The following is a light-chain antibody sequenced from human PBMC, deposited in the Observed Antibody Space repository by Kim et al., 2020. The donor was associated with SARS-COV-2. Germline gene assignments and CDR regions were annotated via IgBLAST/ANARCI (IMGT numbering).Light chain of an antibody. CDR3: QQYKSTPWT. J-gene: IGKJ2*02. Sequence: SAAVGDRVTILCRASQSISAWLAWYQQKPGRAPKLLMYDVSTLEGGVPSRFSGSGSGTQFTLTIDSLQPDDFATYFCQQYKSTPWTFGQGTKLEI. CDR1: QSISAW. CDR2: DVS. V-gene: IGKV1-5*02.